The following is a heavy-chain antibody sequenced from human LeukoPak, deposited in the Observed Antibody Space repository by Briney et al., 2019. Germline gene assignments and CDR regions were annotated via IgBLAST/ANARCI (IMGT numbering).Heavy chain of an antibody. CDR3: ANNGDGSYFDY. D-gene: IGHD4-17*01. CDR1: GFTFSSYA. CDR2: ISGSGGST. Sequence: GGSLRLSCAVSGFTFSSYAMSWVRQAPGKGLEWVSAISGSGGSTYYADSVKGRFTISRDNSKNTLYLQMNSLRAEDTAVYYCANNGDGSYFDYWGQGTLVTVSS. V-gene: IGHV3-23*01. J-gene: IGHJ4*02.